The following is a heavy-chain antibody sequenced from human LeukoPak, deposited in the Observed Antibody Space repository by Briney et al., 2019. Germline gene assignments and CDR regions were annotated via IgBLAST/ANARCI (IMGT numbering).Heavy chain of an antibody. V-gene: IGHV4-34*01. Sequence: SETLSLTCAVYGGSFSGYYWSWIRQPPGKGLEWVGEINHSGSTNYYPSLKSRVTISVDTSKNEFSLLLSSVTAADTAVYYWARLEKEQQPNWFDPWGQGTLVTVSS. CDR1: GGSFSGYY. CDR3: ARLEKEQQPNWFDP. CDR2: INHSGST. J-gene: IGHJ5*02. D-gene: IGHD6-13*01.